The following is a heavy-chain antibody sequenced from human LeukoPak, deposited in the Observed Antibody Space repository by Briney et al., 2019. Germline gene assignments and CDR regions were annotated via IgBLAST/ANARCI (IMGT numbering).Heavy chain of an antibody. CDR2: INPNSGGT. CDR1: GYTFTGYY. J-gene: IGHJ4*02. CDR3: ARELTPWYSSSSAYPDY. V-gene: IGHV1-2*02. D-gene: IGHD6-6*01. Sequence: ASVKVSCKASGYTFTGYYMHWVRQAPGQGLEWMGWINPNSGGTNYAQKFQGRVTMTRDTSISTAYMELSRLRSDDTAVYYCARELTPWYSSSSAYPDYWGQGTLVTVSS.